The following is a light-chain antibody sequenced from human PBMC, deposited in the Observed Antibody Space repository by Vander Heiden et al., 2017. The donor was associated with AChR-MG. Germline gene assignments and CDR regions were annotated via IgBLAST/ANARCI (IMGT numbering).Light chain of an antibody. Sequence: SYVLTQPPSVSVAPGKTARVTCGGINIGSNSVHWYQQRPGQAPILVMYYDTDRPSGIPERISGSNSGNTATLIISRVEAGDEADYFCQVWDSSSDHYVFGTGTKVTVL. CDR2: YDT. CDR3: QVWDSSSDHYV. CDR1: NIGSNS. V-gene: IGLV3-21*04. J-gene: IGLJ1*01.